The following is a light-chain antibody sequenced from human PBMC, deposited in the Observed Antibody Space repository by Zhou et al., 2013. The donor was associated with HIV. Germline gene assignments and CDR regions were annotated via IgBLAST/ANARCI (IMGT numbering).Light chain of an antibody. CDR3: QQYENWPPWT. V-gene: IGKV3-15*01. Sequence: EIVMTQSPATLSVSPGERATLSCRASQSVSSNLAWYQQKPGQAPRLLIYDTSTRATGIPARFSGSGSGTEFTLTISSMQSEDFAVYYCQQYENWPPWTFGNGTKVEI. CDR1: QSVSSN. J-gene: IGKJ1*01. CDR2: DTS.